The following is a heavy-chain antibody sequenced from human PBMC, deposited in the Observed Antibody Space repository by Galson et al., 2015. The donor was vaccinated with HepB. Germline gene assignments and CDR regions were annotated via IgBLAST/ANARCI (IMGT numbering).Heavy chain of an antibody. CDR1: GGTFSSYA. Sequence: SVKVSCKASGGTFSSYAISWVRQAPGQGLEWMGWISAYNGNTNYAQKLQGRVTMTTDKSTSTAYMELRSLRSEDTAVYYCAREGVAVAGTPGQADYFGQGTLVTVSS. J-gene: IGHJ4*02. CDR2: ISAYNGNT. D-gene: IGHD6-19*01. V-gene: IGHV1-18*01. CDR3: AREGVAVAGTPGQADY.